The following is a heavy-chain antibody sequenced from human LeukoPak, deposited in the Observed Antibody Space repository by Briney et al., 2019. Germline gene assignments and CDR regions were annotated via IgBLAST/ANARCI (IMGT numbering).Heavy chain of an antibody. CDR2: IYYSGST. J-gene: IGHJ4*02. CDR3: ARHLRGIHYYFDY. D-gene: IGHD1-20*01. V-gene: IGHV4-39*01. CDR1: GASISISSYY. Sequence: SETLSLTCTVSGASISISSYYWGWIRQPPGKGLEWIGSIYYSGSTYYNPSFKSRVTISVDTSKNQFSLKLSSVTAADTAVYYCARHLRGIHYYFDYWGQGTLVTVSS.